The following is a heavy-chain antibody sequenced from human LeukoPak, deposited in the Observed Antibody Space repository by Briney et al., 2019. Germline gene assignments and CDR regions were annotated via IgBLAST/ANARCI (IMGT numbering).Heavy chain of an antibody. CDR1: GFTFSSYG. Sequence: GGSLRLSCAASGFTFSSYGMHWVRQALGKGLEWVAVIWYGGSNKYYADSVKGRFTISRDNSKNTLYLRMNSLRAEDTAVYYCAKDGPNFLTWGQGTLVTVSS. CDR3: AKDGPNFLT. J-gene: IGHJ4*02. V-gene: IGHV3-33*06. CDR2: IWYGGSNK. D-gene: IGHD2/OR15-2a*01.